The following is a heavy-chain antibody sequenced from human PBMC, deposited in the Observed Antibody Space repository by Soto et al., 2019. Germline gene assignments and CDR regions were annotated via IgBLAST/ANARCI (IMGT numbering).Heavy chain of an antibody. Sequence: ESSVKLSCKTSGYTLAAHYTYLVRRAPGRGLEWVGLIAPITGGSHSEVSLRDRVPKTRDTSINTAYMEHRRQRPDDTAITICARGRVAASKCYTPRSTDVWGQGTTITVSS. V-gene: IGHV1-2*02. CDR2: IAPITGGS. CDR3: ARGRVAASKCYTPRSTDV. CDR1: GYTLAAHY. J-gene: IGHJ6*02. D-gene: IGHD2-8*01.